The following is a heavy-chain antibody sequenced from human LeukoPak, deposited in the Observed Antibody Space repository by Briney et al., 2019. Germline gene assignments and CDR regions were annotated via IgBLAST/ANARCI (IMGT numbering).Heavy chain of an antibody. CDR2: ISTSSTYI. D-gene: IGHD3-10*01. V-gene: IGHV3-21*01. J-gene: IGHJ4*02. CDR3: ARVISKVRGWSDY. Sequence: GGSLRLSCAASGFTFGDYAMNWVRQAPGAGLEWVSSISTSSTYIFYADSVKGRFTISRDNANNSLSLQMNSLRAEDTAVYFCARVISKVRGWSDYWGQGTLVTVSS. CDR1: GFTFGDYA.